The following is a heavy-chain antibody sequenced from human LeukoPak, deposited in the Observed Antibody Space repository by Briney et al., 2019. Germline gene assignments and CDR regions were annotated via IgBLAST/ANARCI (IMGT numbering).Heavy chain of an antibody. CDR3: ATPTVTHYYYYYMDV. CDR2: ISSSSSYI. CDR1: GFTFTSYT. D-gene: IGHD4-17*01. J-gene: IGHJ6*03. Sequence: GGSLRLSCAASGFTFTSYTMNWVRQAPGKGLEWVSSISSSSSYIYYADSVKGRFTISRDNSNNTLYLQMNSLRAEDTAVYYCATPTVTHYYYYYMDVWGKGTTVTISS. V-gene: IGHV3-21*04.